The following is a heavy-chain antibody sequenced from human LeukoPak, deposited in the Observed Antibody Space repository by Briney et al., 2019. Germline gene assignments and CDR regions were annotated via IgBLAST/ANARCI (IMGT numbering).Heavy chain of an antibody. V-gene: IGHV3-48*03. J-gene: IGHJ4*02. CDR2: ISSAGDYT. Sequence: GGSLRLSCAASGFNFNVFEMNWVRQAPGKGLEWVSYISSAGDYTYYADSVKGRFTISRDNAKNSLYLQMNSLRAEDTAVYYCARDYSSWLDYWGQGTLVTVSS. D-gene: IGHD6-13*01. CDR3: ARDYSSWLDY. CDR1: GFNFNVFE.